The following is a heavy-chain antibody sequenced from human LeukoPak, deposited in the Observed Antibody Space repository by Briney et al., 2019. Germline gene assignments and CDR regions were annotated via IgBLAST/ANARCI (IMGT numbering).Heavy chain of an antibody. D-gene: IGHD1-1*01. V-gene: IGHV3-9*01. CDR2: ISWNSGSI. CDR1: GFTFDDYA. Sequence: GGSLRLSCAASGFTFDDYAMHWVRQAPGKGLEWVSGISWNSGSIGYADSVKGRFTISRDNAKNSLYLQMNSLRAEDTALYYCAKDMNEGNRLIDYWGQGTLVTVSS. CDR3: AKDMNEGNRLIDY. J-gene: IGHJ4*02.